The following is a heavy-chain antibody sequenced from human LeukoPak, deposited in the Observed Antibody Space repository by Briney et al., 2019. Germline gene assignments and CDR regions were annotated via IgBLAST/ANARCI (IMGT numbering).Heavy chain of an antibody. D-gene: IGHD2-15*01. CDR3: AREECSGGSCYFDY. V-gene: IGHV3-64*01. CDR1: GFTFSSYA. Sequence: GGSLRLSCAASGFTFSSYAMSWVRQAPGKGLEYVSRISSNGGSTYYANSVKGRFTISRDNPKNTLFLQMGSLRAEDMAVYYCAREECSGGSCYFDYWGQGTLVTVSS. J-gene: IGHJ4*02. CDR2: ISSNGGST.